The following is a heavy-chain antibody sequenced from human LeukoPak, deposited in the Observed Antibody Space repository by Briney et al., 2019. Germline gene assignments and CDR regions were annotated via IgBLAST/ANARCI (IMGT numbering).Heavy chain of an antibody. Sequence: GGSLRLSCAASGFTVSSNYMSWVRQAPGKGREWVSVIYSGGSTYYADSVKGRFTISRDNSKNTLYLRMNSLRAEDTAVYYCARDGYYDSSGSYWGQGTLVTVSS. V-gene: IGHV3-66*01. J-gene: IGHJ4*02. CDR3: ARDGYYDSSGSY. CDR1: GFTVSSNY. D-gene: IGHD3-22*01. CDR2: IYSGGST.